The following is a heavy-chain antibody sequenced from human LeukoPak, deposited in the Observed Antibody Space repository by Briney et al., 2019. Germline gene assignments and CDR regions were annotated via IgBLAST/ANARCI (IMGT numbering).Heavy chain of an antibody. Sequence: PGRSLRLSCAASGFTFSSYAMHWVRQAPGKGLEWVAVLSYDGSNKYYADSVKGRFTISRDNSKNTLYLQMNSLRAEDTAVYYRARTQYYDILTGYFDYWGQGTLVTVSS. J-gene: IGHJ4*02. V-gene: IGHV3-30*04. CDR1: GFTFSSYA. D-gene: IGHD3-9*01. CDR2: LSYDGSNK. CDR3: ARTQYYDILTGYFDY.